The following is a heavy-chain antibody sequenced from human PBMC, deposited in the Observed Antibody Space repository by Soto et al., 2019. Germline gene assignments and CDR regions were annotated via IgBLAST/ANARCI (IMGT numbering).Heavy chain of an antibody. CDR2: ISAYNGNT. CDR3: AIHYSRSSRWYDP. D-gene: IGHD6-6*01. CDR1: GHSFTSYG. Sequence: QVQLVQSGAEVKKPGASVKVSSKVSGHSFTSYGISWVRQAPGQGLEWMGWISAYNGNTNYAQNLQGRVNMTTDTSTYTAYMELRSLRSDDTAVYYCAIHYSRSSRWYDPWGQGTLVTVSS. V-gene: IGHV1-18*01. J-gene: IGHJ5*02.